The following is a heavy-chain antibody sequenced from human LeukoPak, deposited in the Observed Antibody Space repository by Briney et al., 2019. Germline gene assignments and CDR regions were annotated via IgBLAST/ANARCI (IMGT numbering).Heavy chain of an antibody. Sequence: PGGSLRLSCAASGFTFSSYSMNWVRQAPGKGLEWVSYISSSSSTIYYADSVKGRFTISRDNAKNSLCLQMNSLRAEDTAVYYCARRSSGGEGYAFDIWGQGTMVTVSS. V-gene: IGHV3-48*01. CDR1: GFTFSSYS. J-gene: IGHJ3*02. CDR3: ARRSSGGEGYAFDI. CDR2: ISSSSSTI. D-gene: IGHD2-2*01.